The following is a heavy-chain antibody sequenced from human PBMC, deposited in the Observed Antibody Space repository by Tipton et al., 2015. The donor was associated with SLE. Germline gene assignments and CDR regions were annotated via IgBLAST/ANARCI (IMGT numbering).Heavy chain of an antibody. J-gene: IGHJ4*02. CDR1: GGSISSYF. CDR2: VYYGVST. Sequence: TLSLTCSVSGGSISSYFWTWIRQPPGKGLEWIGYVYYGVSTYNNPSLKSRLTISVDTSKNQFSLNLRSVTAADTAVYFCARGNRAEEELDLWGQGILVTVSS. D-gene: IGHD1-1*01. V-gene: IGHV4-59*01. CDR3: ARGNRAEEELDL.